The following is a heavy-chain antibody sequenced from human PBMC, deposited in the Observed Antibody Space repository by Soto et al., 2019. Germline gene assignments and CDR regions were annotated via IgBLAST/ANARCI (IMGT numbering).Heavy chain of an antibody. CDR3: AKDVDSSGWSGIDY. Sequence: GGSLRLSCAASGFTFSSYGMHWVRQAPGKGLEWVAVISYDGSNKYYADSVKGRFTMSRDNSKNTLYLQMNSLRAEYTAVYYCAKDVDSSGWSGIDYWGQGTLVTVSS. J-gene: IGHJ4*02. V-gene: IGHV3-30*18. CDR1: GFTFSSYG. CDR2: ISYDGSNK. D-gene: IGHD6-19*01.